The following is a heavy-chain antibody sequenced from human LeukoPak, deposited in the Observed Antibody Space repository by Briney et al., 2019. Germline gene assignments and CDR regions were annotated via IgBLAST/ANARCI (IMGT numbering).Heavy chain of an antibody. Sequence: SETLSLTCTVSGDSINTYYWDWIRQPAGKGLEWIGRIHHSGATNYNPSLKSRVTISVDTSKNQFSLKLSSVTAADTAVYYCARGQARFGELYQFDYWGQGTLVTVSS. CDR2: IHHSGAT. D-gene: IGHD3-10*01. J-gene: IGHJ4*02. V-gene: IGHV4-4*07. CDR3: ARGQARFGELYQFDY. CDR1: GDSINTYY.